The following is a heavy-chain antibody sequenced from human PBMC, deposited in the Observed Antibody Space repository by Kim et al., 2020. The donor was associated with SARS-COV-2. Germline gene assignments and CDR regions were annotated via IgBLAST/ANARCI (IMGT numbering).Heavy chain of an antibody. CDR2: LSSNSAYV. CDR3: VREARYSRLSSGDYYDY. V-gene: IGHV3-21*03. Sequence: GGSLRLSCEASGFIFGRYTMNWVRQAPGKGLEWVSSLSSNSAYVYYDDSLAGRLSISSNNARCTLFLQMDRMRADDTGVYYCVREARYSRLSSGDYYDYWGKGTLVTVSS. CDR1: GFIFGRYT. D-gene: IGHD6-19*01. J-gene: IGHJ4*02.